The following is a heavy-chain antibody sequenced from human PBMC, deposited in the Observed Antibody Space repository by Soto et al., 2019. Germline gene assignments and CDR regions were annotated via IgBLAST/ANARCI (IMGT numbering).Heavy chain of an antibody. V-gene: IGHV1-18*01. D-gene: IGHD2-8*02. CDR1: GYTFTSYG. CDR3: ARDGGVQARFDP. J-gene: IGHJ5*02. Sequence: QVQLVQSGAEVKKPGASVKVSCKASGYTFTSYGISWVRQAPGQGLEWMGWISAYNGNTNYARKLQGRVTMTTDTATSTGYMELRSVRSDDTAVYDCARDGGVQARFDPGGQGTLVTVSS. CDR2: ISAYNGNT.